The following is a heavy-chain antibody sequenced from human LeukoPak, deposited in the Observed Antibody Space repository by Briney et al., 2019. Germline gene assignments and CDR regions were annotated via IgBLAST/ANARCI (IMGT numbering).Heavy chain of an antibody. CDR2: ISAYNGKT. D-gene: IGHD3-16*02. V-gene: IGHV1-18*01. CDR3: ARDRDYVWGSYRHTPDY. J-gene: IGHJ4*02. Sequence: ASVKVSCKASGYTFTSYGITWVRQAPGQGLEWTGWISAYNGKTDYAQKLQGRVTMTTDTSTSTAYMELRSLRSDDTAVYYCARDRDYVWGSYRHTPDYWGQGTLVTVSS. CDR1: GYTFTSYG.